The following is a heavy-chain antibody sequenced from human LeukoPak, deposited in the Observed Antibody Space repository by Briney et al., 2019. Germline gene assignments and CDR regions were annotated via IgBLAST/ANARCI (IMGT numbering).Heavy chain of an antibody. CDR3: AKELAYCGGDCYSSFDY. Sequence: GGSLRLSCAASGFTFSSYVMHWVRQAPGEGLEWVAFIRYDGINKYYADSVKGRFTISRDNSKNTLYLQMNSLRAEDTAVYYCAKELAYCGGDCYSSFDYWGQGTLVTVSS. CDR2: IRYDGINK. CDR1: GFTFSSYV. J-gene: IGHJ4*02. D-gene: IGHD2-21*02. V-gene: IGHV3-30*02.